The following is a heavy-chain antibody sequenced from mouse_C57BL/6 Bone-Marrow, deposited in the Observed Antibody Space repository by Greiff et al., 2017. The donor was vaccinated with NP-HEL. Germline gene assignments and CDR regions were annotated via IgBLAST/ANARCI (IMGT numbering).Heavy chain of an antibody. CDR1: GFTFSSYA. V-gene: IGHV5-4*01. J-gene: IGHJ2*01. CDR3: ARAVVAFDY. CDR2: ISDGGSYT. Sequence: EVQLVESGGGLVKPGGSLKLSCAASGFTFSSYAMSWVRQTPEKRLEWVATISDGGSYTYYPDNVKGRFTISRDNAKNNRYLQMSHLKSEDTAMYYCARAVVAFDYWGQGTTLTVSS. D-gene: IGHD1-1*01.